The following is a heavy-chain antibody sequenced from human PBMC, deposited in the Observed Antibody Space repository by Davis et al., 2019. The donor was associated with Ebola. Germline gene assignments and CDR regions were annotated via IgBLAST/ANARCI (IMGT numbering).Heavy chain of an antibody. CDR1: GYTFTSYG. CDR3: GREGRDYFDSSGRHAYYFYAIGV. V-gene: IGHV1-18*01. Sequence: AASVKVSCKTSGYTFTSYGISWVRQAPGQGLEWMGWISAYNGNTNYAQKLQGRVTMTTDTSTSTAYMELRSLRPEDTALYYCGREGRDYFDSSGRHAYYFYAIGVWGQGTTVTVSS. J-gene: IGHJ6*02. CDR2: ISAYNGNT. D-gene: IGHD3-22*01.